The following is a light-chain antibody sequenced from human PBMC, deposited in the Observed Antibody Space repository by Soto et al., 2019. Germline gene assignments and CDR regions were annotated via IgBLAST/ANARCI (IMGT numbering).Light chain of an antibody. V-gene: IGKV1-9*01. Sequence: IQLPQSPSSLSASVGDRDTIPCRASQGFNNYLAWYQQKPGKAPKLLIYGSYTLHSGVPSRFRSSVSGTDFTLTLSSLLPEDFSTYYCQQLFMYPPTFVPVTKVDIK. CDR2: GSY. CDR3: QQLFMYPPT. J-gene: IGKJ3*01. CDR1: QGFNNY.